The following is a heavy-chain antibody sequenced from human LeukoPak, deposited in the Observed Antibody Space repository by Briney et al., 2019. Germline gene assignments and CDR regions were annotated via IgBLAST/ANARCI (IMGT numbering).Heavy chain of an antibody. D-gene: IGHD2-21*02. CDR2: IWYDGSNK. CDR3: AREAVVTATNFDY. J-gene: IGHJ4*02. CDR1: GLTVSNHW. V-gene: IGHV3-33*08. Sequence: GGSLRLSCIASGLTVSNHWMSWVRQAPGKGLEWVAVIWYDGSNKYYADSVKGRFTISRDNSKNTLYLQMNSLRAEDTAVYYCAREAVVTATNFDYWGQGTLVTVSS.